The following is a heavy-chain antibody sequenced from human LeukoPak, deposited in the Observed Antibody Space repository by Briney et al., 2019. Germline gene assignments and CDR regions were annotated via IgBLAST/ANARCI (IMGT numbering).Heavy chain of an antibody. CDR1: GFTFSSYW. D-gene: IGHD3-22*01. J-gene: IGHJ3*02. CDR2: INSDGSST. V-gene: IGHV3-74*01. Sequence: GGSLRLSCAASGFTFSSYWMHWVRQAPGKGLVWVSRINSDGSSTSYADSVKGRFTISRDNAKNSLYLQMNSLRAEDTALYYCAKSQSSGYYYGGAFDIWGQGTMVTVSS. CDR3: AKSQSSGYYYGGAFDI.